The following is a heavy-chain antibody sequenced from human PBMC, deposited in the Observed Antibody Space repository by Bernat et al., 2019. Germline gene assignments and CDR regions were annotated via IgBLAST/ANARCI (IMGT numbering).Heavy chain of an antibody. CDR3: AKTSGWYGDY. D-gene: IGHD6-19*01. CDR1: GAPISSSNYY. J-gene: IGHJ4*02. Sequence: QLQLQESGPGLVKPSETLSLTCTVSGAPISSSNYYWGWIRQPPGKGLEWIGTIYYGGSTYYNPSLKSRVTISVDTSKNQFSLKLNSVTAADTAVYYCAKTSGWYGDYWGQGTLVTVSS. CDR2: IYYGGST. V-gene: IGHV4-39*01.